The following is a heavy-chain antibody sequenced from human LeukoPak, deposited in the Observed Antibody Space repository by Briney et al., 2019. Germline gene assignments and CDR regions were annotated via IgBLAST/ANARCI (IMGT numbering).Heavy chain of an antibody. CDR3: ARERGIAARLDDY. Sequence: GGSLRLSCAASGFTFSSYSMNWVRQAPGKGLEWVSSISSSSSYIYYADSVKGRFTIFRDNAKNSRYLQMNSLRAEDTAVYYCARERGIAARLDDYWGQGPLVTVSS. V-gene: IGHV3-21*01. CDR2: ISSSSSYI. D-gene: IGHD6-6*01. CDR1: GFTFSSYS. J-gene: IGHJ4*02.